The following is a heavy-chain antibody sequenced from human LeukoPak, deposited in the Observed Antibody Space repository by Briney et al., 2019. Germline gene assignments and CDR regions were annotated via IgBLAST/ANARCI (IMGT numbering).Heavy chain of an antibody. D-gene: IGHD2-21*01. CDR1: GYSISSGYE. CDR2: ISQSGST. CDR3: ARVAILGSLNY. V-gene: IGHV4-38-2*02. J-gene: IGHJ4*02. Sequence: PLETLSLTCTVSGYSISSGYEWGWIRQPPGKRLEWLGSISQSGSTYDNQSLKSRVTMSVDTARNQFSLKLTSVTAADTAVYYCARVAILGSLNYWGQGTLVTVSS.